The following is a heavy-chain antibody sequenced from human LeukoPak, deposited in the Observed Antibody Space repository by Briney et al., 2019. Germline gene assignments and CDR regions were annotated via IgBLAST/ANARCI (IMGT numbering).Heavy chain of an antibody. CDR1: GGTFSSYA. J-gene: IGHJ5*02. Sequence: SVKVSCKASGGTFSSYAISWVRQAPGQGFEWMGGIIPIFGTANYAQKFQGRVTITADESTSTAYMELSSLRSEDTAVYYCARSVCGGYCSSTSCYCWFDPWGQGTLVTVSS. D-gene: IGHD2-2*01. V-gene: IGHV1-69*01. CDR3: ARSVCGGYCSSTSCYCWFDP. CDR2: IIPIFGTA.